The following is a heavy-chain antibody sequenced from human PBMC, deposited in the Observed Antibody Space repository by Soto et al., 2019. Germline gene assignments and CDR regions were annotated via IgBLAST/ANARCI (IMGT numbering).Heavy chain of an antibody. V-gene: IGHV1-2*02. D-gene: IGHD3-9*01. J-gene: IGHJ3*01. CDR3: ARGRHLTSPSDAFDL. CDR1: GYNFIAQN. Sequence: QVHLVQSGAEVKKPGASVKVSCMASGYNFIAQNIHWVRQAPGLGLEWMGKMNPNSGGSDYAQEFQGRVTVTSATSSSTAYMELPSLKSDDTAVYYCARGRHLTSPSDAFDLWGQGTMVIVSS. CDR2: MNPNSGGS.